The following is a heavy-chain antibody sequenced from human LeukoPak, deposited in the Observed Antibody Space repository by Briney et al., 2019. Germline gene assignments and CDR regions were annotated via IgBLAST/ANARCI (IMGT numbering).Heavy chain of an antibody. CDR1: GFTVSSNY. Sequence: GGSLRPSCAASGFTVSSNYRSWVRQAPGKGLEWVSVIYSGGSTYYADSVKGRFTISRDNSKNTLYLQMNSLRAEDTAIYYCARAQDYGDYAPNWFDPWGQGTLVTVSS. J-gene: IGHJ5*02. V-gene: IGHV3-53*01. CDR3: ARAQDYGDYAPNWFDP. CDR2: IYSGGST. D-gene: IGHD4-17*01.